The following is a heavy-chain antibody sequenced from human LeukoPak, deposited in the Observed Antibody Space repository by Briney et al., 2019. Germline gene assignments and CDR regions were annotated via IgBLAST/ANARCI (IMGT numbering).Heavy chain of an antibody. CDR1: GFTLSSYW. D-gene: IGHD1-26*01. CDR3: ARDQVGATPIDY. Sequence: PGGSLRLSCAASGFTLSSYWMHGVRHAPGEGLVWVSHINPDGSATRYADSVKGRFTISRDNAKNTLYLQMNSLRAEDTAVYYCARDQVGATPIDYWGQGTLVTVSS. J-gene: IGHJ4*02. CDR2: INPDGSAT. V-gene: IGHV3-74*01.